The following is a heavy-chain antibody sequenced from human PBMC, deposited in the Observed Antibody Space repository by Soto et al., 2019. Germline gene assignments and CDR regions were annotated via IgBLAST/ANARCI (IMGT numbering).Heavy chain of an antibody. V-gene: IGHV1-18*04. Sequence: ASVKVSCKASGYTFTSYGISWVRQAPGQGLEWMGWISAYNGNTNYAQKLQGRVTMTTDTSTSTAYMELRSLRSDDTAGYYCARDQSMIVVVIPHGDDAFDIGGQGTMVTVSS. CDR3: ARDQSMIVVVIPHGDDAFDI. J-gene: IGHJ3*02. D-gene: IGHD3-22*01. CDR1: GYTFTSYG. CDR2: ISAYNGNT.